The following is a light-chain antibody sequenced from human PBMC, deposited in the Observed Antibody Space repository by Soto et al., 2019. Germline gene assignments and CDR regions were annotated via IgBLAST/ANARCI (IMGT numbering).Light chain of an antibody. J-gene: IGKJ1*01. Sequence: EVVLTQSPGTVSLSPGERATLSCRAIQSVTSKYLAWYQQKSGQAPRLLIYAASSRATGITDRFSGSGSGTDFTLSISRREPEDFAVYYCHQYGSSITWTLGQGTKVEIK. V-gene: IGKV3-20*01. CDR1: QSVTSKY. CDR3: HQYGSSITWT. CDR2: AAS.